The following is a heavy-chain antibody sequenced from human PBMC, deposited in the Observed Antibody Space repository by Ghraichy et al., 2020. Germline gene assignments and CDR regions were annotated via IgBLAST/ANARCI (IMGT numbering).Heavy chain of an antibody. D-gene: IGHD3-22*01. V-gene: IGHV4-59*01. CDR2: IYYSGST. Sequence: SETLSLTCTVSGGSISSYYWSWIRQPPGKGLEWIGYIYYSGSTNYNPSLKSRVTISVDTSKNQFSLKLSSVTAADTAVYYCARDQSRNSYDSSGDPSYYYYGMDVWGQGTTVTVSS. CDR3: ARDQSRNSYDSSGDPSYYYYGMDV. CDR1: GGSISSYY. J-gene: IGHJ6*02.